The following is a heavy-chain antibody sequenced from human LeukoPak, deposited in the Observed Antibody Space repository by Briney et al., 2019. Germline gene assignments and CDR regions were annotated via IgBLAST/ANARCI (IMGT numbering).Heavy chain of an antibody. CDR2: IYYSGST. CDR1: GGSFSGYY. J-gene: IGHJ6*02. V-gene: IGHV4-59*08. Sequence: PSETLSLTCAVYGGSFSGYYWSWIRQPPGKGLEWIGYIYYSGSTNYNPSLKSRVTISVDTSKNQFSLKLSSVTAADTAVYYCARCGSALDYYYYGTDVWGQGTTVTVSS. D-gene: IGHD1-26*01. CDR3: ARCGSALDYYYYGTDV.